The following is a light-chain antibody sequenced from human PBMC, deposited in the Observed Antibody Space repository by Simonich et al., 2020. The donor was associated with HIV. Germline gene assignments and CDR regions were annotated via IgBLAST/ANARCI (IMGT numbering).Light chain of an antibody. CDR1: QSITNY. CDR3: QQYYSTPT. CDR2: AAS. Sequence: DIQMTQSPSSLSASVGDRVTITCRASQSITNYLNWFQQKPGKAPRLLIYAASSLQSVVPSRFSGSGSGTDYTLTISSLQPEDFATYYCQQYYSTPTFGPGTKVDIK. V-gene: IGKV1-39*01. J-gene: IGKJ3*01.